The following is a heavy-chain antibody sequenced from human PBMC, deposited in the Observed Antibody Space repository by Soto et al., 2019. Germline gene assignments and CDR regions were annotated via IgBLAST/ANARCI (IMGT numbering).Heavy chain of an antibody. V-gene: IGHV1-18*01. CDR2: ISAYNGNT. D-gene: IGHD6-19*01. J-gene: IGHJ4*02. CDR3: ARYQGRTKEWLAPLDY. Sequence: GASVKVSCKASGYTFTSYGISWVRQAPGQGLEWMGWISAYNGNTNYAQKLQGRVTMTTDTSTSTAYMELRSLRSDDTAVYYCARYQGRTKEWLAPLDYWGQGTLVTVSS. CDR1: GYTFTSYG.